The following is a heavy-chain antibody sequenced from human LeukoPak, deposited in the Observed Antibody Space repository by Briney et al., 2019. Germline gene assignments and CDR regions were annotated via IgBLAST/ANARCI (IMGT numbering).Heavy chain of an antibody. V-gene: IGHV4-30-4*01. CDR2: IYYTGGNT. CDR1: GGSMSSGDYY. J-gene: IGHJ4*02. D-gene: IGHD3-10*01. CDR3: ARDSGGFGEPPGPPLDY. Sequence: SETLSLTCIVSGGSMSSGDYYWSWIRQPPGKGLEWIGYIYYTGGNTYYNPSLKSRVTISIDTSKDQFSLKLSSVTAADTAVYYCARDSGGFGEPPGPPLDYWGPGTLVTVSS.